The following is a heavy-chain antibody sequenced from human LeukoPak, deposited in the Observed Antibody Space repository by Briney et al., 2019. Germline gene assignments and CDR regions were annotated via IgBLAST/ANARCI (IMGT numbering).Heavy chain of an antibody. J-gene: IGHJ6*02. CDR1: GGSISSGDYY. Sequence: SQTLSLTCTVSGGSISSGDYYWSWIRQHPGKGLEWIGYIYYSGSTYYNPSLKSRVTISVDTSKNQFSLKLSSVTAADTAVYYCARESGTGCSSTSCYTNTPTYYYYYGMDVWGQGTTVTVSS. CDR2: IYYSGST. CDR3: ARESGTGCSSTSCYTNTPTYYYYYGMDV. D-gene: IGHD2-2*02. V-gene: IGHV4-31*03.